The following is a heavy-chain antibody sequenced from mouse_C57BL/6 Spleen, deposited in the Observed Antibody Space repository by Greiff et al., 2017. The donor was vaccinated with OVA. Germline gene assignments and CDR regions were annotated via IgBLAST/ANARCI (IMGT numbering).Heavy chain of an antibody. CDR2: IWSGGST. D-gene: IGHD2-5*01. CDR3: ARVSYYSNPWWYFDV. V-gene: IGHV2-2*01. J-gene: IGHJ1*03. CDR1: GFSLTSYG. Sequence: VKLVESGPGLVQPSQSLSITCTVSGFSLTSYGVHWVRQSPGKGLEWLGVIWSGGSTDYNAAFIYRLSISKDNSKSQVFLKMNSLQAGYTGIDYCARVSYYSNPWWYFDVWGTGTTVTVSS.